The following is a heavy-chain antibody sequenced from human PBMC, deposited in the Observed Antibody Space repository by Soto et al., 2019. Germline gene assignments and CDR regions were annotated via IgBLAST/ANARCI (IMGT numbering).Heavy chain of an antibody. CDR2: IDPKSGGT. D-gene: IGHD5-12*01. CDR1: GPTFIAYY. CDR3: ARVSVDVPE. Sequence: QLVQSGAEVKKPGASVKVSCKTSGPTFIAYYIHWVRQAPGQGLEWMGWIDPKSGGTTYEQKFLGRVTMTMDASINTAYMALHRLTSDDTTVYYCARVSVDVPEWGQGTLLTVSS. J-gene: IGHJ4*02. V-gene: IGHV1-2*02.